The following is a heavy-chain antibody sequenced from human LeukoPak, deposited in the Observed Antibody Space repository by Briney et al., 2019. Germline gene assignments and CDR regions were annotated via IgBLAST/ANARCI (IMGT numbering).Heavy chain of an antibody. D-gene: IGHD2-8*01. V-gene: IGHV1-18*01. J-gene: IGHJ4*02. CDR2: ISAYNGNT. CDR3: AREASNGYFDY. CDR1: GYTFTSYG. Sequence: ASVKVSRKASGYTFTSYGISWVRQAPGQGLEWMGWISAYNGNTNYAQKLQGRVTMTTDTSTCTAYMELRSLRSDDTAVYYCAREASNGYFDYWGQGTLVTVSS.